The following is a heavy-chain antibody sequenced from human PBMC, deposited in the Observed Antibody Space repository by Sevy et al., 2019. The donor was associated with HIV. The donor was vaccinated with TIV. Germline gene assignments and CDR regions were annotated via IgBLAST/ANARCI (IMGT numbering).Heavy chain of an antibody. CDR1: GLTVNSNY. CDR2: IHSDDTT. CDR3: ARGKSGYGYALNY. Sequence: GGSLRLSCAASGLTVNSNYMTWVRRAPGKGLEGVSVIHSDDTTYHADSVKDRFTISRDNFKNTLYLHMSSLRAEDTAVYYCARGKSGYGYALNYWGQGTLVTVSS. D-gene: IGHD5-18*01. J-gene: IGHJ4*02. V-gene: IGHV3-66*01.